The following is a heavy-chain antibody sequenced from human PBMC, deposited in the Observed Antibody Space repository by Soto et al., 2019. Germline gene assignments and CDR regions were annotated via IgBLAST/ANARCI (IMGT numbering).Heavy chain of an antibody. Sequence: SETLSLTCAVYGGSFSGYYWSWIRQPPGKGLEWIGEINRSGSTNYNPSLKSRVTISVDTSKNQFSLKLSSVTAADTAVYYCARGFYDFWSGYCFDYWGQGTLVTVSS. CDR1: GGSFSGYY. J-gene: IGHJ4*02. CDR3: ARGFYDFWSGYCFDY. D-gene: IGHD3-3*01. CDR2: INRSGST. V-gene: IGHV4-34*01.